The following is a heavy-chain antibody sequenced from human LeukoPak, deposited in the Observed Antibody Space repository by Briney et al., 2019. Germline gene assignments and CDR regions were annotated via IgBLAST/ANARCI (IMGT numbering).Heavy chain of an antibody. J-gene: IGHJ4*02. Sequence: GGSLRLSCVASGFTFSTYGINWDRLAPGKGLEWVSYISGSGGTIYYADSVKGRFTVSRDSAKNSVYLQMSSLRAEDTAVYYCARDKWLQAFDSWGQGTLVTVSS. V-gene: IGHV3-48*01. D-gene: IGHD5-12*01. CDR2: ISGSGGTI. CDR3: ARDKWLQAFDS. CDR1: GFTFSTYG.